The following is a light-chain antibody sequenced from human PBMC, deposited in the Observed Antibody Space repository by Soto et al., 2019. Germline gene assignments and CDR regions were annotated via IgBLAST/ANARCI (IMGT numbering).Light chain of an antibody. J-gene: IGLJ2*01. Sequence: QSVLTQPPSVSAAPGQKVTISCSRSSSNIGNNYVSWYQQLPGTAPKLLIYDNNKRPSGIPDRFSGSKSGTSATLGITGLQTGDEADYYCGTWDSSLSAPDVVFGGGTKLTVL. CDR1: SSNIGNNY. CDR2: DNN. CDR3: GTWDSSLSAPDVV. V-gene: IGLV1-51*01.